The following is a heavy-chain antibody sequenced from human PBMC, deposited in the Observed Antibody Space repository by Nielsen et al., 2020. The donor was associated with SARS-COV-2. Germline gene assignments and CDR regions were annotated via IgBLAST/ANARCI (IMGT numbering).Heavy chain of an antibody. V-gene: IGHV3-21*01. Sequence: GESLKISCAASGFTFSSYSMNWVRQAPGKGLEWVSSISSSSSYIYYADSVKGRFTISRDNAKNSLYLQMNSLRAEDTAVYYCARADTAMDYFDYWGQGTLVTVSS. CDR2: ISSSSSYI. D-gene: IGHD5-18*01. CDR3: ARADTAMDYFDY. J-gene: IGHJ4*02. CDR1: GFTFSSYS.